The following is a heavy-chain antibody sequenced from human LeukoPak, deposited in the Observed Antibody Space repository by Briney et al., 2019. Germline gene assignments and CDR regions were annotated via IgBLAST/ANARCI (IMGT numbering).Heavy chain of an antibody. D-gene: IGHD6-13*01. CDR2: ISAYNGNT. Sequence: ASVKVSCKASGYTFTSYGISWVRQAPGQGLEWMGWISAYNGNTNYAQKLQGRVTMTTDTSTSTAYMELRSLRSDDTAVYYCARSAIAAADHYFDYWGQGTLVTVSS. V-gene: IGHV1-18*01. CDR1: GYTFTSYG. CDR3: ARSAIAAADHYFDY. J-gene: IGHJ4*02.